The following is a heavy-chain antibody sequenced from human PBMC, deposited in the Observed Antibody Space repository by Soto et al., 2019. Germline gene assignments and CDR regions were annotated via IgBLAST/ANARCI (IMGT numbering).Heavy chain of an antibody. D-gene: IGHD1-1*01. CDR1: GGFVSSGSYY. V-gene: IGHV4-34*01. Sequence: QVQLQQWGAGLLKPSETLSLTCAVYGGFVSSGSYYWSWIRQPPGKGLEWIGEMSHSGGTHFNPSLKRRVTISVDTSKNQLSLKMSSVTAADTALYYCARVERGTATTGVDAFDLWGPGTMVTVSS. J-gene: IGHJ3*01. CDR2: MSHSGGT. CDR3: ARVERGTATTGVDAFDL.